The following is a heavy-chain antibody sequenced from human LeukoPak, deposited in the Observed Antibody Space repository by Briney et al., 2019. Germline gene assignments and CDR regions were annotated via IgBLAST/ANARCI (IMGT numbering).Heavy chain of an antibody. CDR2: ISPYNDNT. V-gene: IGHV1-18*01. CDR3: ARHFNGSGTYYHFDY. Sequence: ASVKVSCTASGYSFPSYGISWVRQAPGQGPEWMGWISPYNDNTNYAQKLQGRATLTTDTSTSTAYMELRSLRSDDTAVYYCARHFNGSGTYYHFDYWGQGTLVTVSS. J-gene: IGHJ4*02. D-gene: IGHD3-10*01. CDR1: GYSFPSYG.